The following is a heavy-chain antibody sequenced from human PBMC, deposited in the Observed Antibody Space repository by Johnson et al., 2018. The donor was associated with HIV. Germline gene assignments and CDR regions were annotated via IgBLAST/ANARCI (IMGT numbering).Heavy chain of an antibody. CDR3: ANNLQQLATKDAFDI. CDR1: GLNFSDYG. J-gene: IGHJ3*02. CDR2: ISFDGSKE. D-gene: IGHD6-13*01. V-gene: IGHV3-30-3*01. Sequence: QVQLVESGGGVVQPGRSVRLSCAASGLNFSDYGMHWVRQAPGKGLEWVAVISFDGSKEYYADSVKGRFTISRDNSKKTLYLQVNSLRAEDTAVYYCANNLQQLATKDAFDIWGQGTMVTVSS.